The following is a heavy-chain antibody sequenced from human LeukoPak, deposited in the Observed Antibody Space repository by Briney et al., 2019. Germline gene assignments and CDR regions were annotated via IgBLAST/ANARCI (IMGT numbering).Heavy chain of an antibody. V-gene: IGHV4-59*01. CDR2: IYYSGST. CDR1: GGSISSYY. CDR3: ARAYGDYSDAFDI. J-gene: IGHJ3*02. D-gene: IGHD4-17*01. Sequence: SETLSLTCTVSGGSISSYYWSWIRQPPGKGLEWIGYIYYSGSTNYNPSLKSRVTISVDTSKNQFSLKLSSVTAADTAVYYCARAYGDYSDAFDIWGQGTMVTVSS.